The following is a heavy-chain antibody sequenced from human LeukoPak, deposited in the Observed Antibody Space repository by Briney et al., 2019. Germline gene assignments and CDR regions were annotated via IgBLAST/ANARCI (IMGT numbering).Heavy chain of an antibody. CDR1: RFAFHNYA. V-gene: IGHV3-23*01. D-gene: IGHD6-19*01. CDR2: ISVDGGDI. J-gene: IGHJ3*02. CDR3: ARDFREQWLLSGAFHI. Sequence: GGSLRLFCATSRFAFHNYAMTWIRQAPERGLEWVSSISVDGGDIKYTDSAKGRFTISRDNSKGTLYLQMDSLRVEDTAIYYCARDFREQWLLSGAFHIWGQGTMVTVSS.